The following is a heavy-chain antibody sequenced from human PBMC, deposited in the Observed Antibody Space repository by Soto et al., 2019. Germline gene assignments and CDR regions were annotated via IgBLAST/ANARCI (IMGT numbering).Heavy chain of an antibody. D-gene: IGHD6-13*01. CDR3: AGDPMIAAAGTLFDN. CDR1: GYTFTSYY. Sequence: ASVKVSCKASGYTFTSYYMHWVRQAPGQGLEWMGIINPSGGSTSYAQKFQGRVTMTRDTSTSTVYMELSSLRSEHTAVYYCAGDPMIAAAGTLFDNWGQGTLVTVSS. J-gene: IGHJ4*02. V-gene: IGHV1-46*03. CDR2: INPSGGST.